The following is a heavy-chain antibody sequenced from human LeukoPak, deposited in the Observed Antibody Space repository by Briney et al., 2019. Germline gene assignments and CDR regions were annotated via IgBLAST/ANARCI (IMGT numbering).Heavy chain of an antibody. CDR3: APGSTGGSRGSWFDP. V-gene: IGHV4-34*01. J-gene: IGHJ5*02. D-gene: IGHD1-26*01. CDR1: GGSFSDYF. CDR2: INHSGST. Sequence: SETLSLTCAVFGGSFSDYFWTWIRQPPGKGLEWIGEINHSGSTNYNPSLKSRVTISVDTSKSQFSLKLSSVTVADTAVYYCAPGSTGGSRGSWFDPWGQGTLVTVSS.